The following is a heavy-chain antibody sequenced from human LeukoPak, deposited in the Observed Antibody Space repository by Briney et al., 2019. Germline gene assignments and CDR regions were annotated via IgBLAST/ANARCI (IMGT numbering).Heavy chain of an antibody. V-gene: IGHV3-48*04. CDR1: GFTFSSNA. D-gene: IGHD2-15*01. Sequence: PGGSRRLSCAASGFTFSSNAMHWVRQAPGKGLEWVSDFTSSSSTIYYADSVTGRFTISRDNAKNSLYLQMNNMRADDTAVYYCARDGVAPGLYFDSWGQGTLVTVSS. J-gene: IGHJ4*02. CDR3: ARDGVAPGLYFDS. CDR2: FTSSSSTI.